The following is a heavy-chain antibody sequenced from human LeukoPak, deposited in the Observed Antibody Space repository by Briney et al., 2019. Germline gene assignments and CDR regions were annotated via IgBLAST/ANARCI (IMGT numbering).Heavy chain of an antibody. CDR1: GDSVASYSAA. CDR3: ARSDSGYVDY. J-gene: IGHJ4*02. CDR2: TYYRSKWYN. D-gene: IGHD2-15*01. Sequence: SQTLSLTCAISGDSVASYSAAWNWIRQSPSRGLEWLGRTYYRSKWYNHYSLSVKSRLTINADTSKNQYSLQLNSVTPEDTAVYYCARSDSGYVDYWGQGTLITVSS. V-gene: IGHV6-1*01.